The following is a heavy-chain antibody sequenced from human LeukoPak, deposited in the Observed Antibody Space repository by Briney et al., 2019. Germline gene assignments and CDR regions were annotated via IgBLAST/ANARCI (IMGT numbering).Heavy chain of an antibody. Sequence: GTSVKVSCKASGFTFTSSAVQWVRQARGQRLEWIGWIVVGSGNTNYAQKFQERVTMTTDTSTSTAYMELRSLRSDDTAVYYCARGLLNWNDVRPSFDYWGQGTLVTVSS. V-gene: IGHV1-58*01. CDR1: GFTFTSSA. CDR2: IVVGSGNT. CDR3: ARGLLNWNDVRPSFDY. D-gene: IGHD1-1*01. J-gene: IGHJ4*02.